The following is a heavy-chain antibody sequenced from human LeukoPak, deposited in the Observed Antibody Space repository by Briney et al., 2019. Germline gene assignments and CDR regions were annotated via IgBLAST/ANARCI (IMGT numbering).Heavy chain of an antibody. CDR2: ISYDGSDK. D-gene: IGHD3-10*01. V-gene: IGHV3-30*04. J-gene: IGHJ3*02. CDR3: AKDSGPWFGASDIFDI. CDR1: GFTFSSFA. Sequence: TGGSLRLSCAASGFTFSSFAMHWVRQAPGKGLEWAAVISYDGSDKYYAASVKGRFTISRDNSKNTVYLQMNSLRVEDTAVYYCAKDSGPWFGASDIFDIWGQGTMVTVSS.